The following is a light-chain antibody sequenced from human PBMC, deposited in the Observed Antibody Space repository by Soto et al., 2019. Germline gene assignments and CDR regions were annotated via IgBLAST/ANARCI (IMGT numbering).Light chain of an antibody. J-gene: IGLJ2*01. CDR1: SSDVGGSKF. CDR2: DVG. CDR3: SSYTSSSTLGVV. Sequence: QSALTQPASVSGSPGQSITISCTGTSSDVGGSKFVSWYQQHPGKAPKLMIYDVGNRPSGISNRFSGSKSGNTASLTISGLQAEDEADYYCSSYTSSSTLGVVFGGGTKLPS. V-gene: IGLV2-14*03.